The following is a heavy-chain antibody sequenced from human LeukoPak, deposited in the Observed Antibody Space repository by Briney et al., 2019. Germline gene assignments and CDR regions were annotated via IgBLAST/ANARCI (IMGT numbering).Heavy chain of an antibody. V-gene: IGHV1-2*02. CDR1: GYTFTGYY. CDR3: ARELLYDSSGYTH. Sequence: GASVKVSCKASGYTFTGYYMHWVRQAPGQGLEWVGWINPNSGGTNYAQKFQGRVTMTRDTSISTAYMELSRLRSDDTAVYYCARELLYDSSGYTHWGQGTLVTVSS. J-gene: IGHJ4*02. D-gene: IGHD3-22*01. CDR2: INPNSGGT.